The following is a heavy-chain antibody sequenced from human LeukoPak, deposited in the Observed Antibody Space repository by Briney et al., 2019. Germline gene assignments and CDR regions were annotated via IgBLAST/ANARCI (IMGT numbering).Heavy chain of an antibody. CDR3: TRYNNDHFDY. CDR2: IAYDGSRA. Sequence: GRSLRPSCAGSGFTFGGYGMHWFRQTPGKGLEWVAVIAYDGSRAFYADSVEGRFTISRDNSKNTMSVQMDDLRAEDTAVYYCTRYNNDHFDYWGQGTLVTVSS. CDR1: GFTFGGYG. V-gene: IGHV3-33*01. D-gene: IGHD1-14*01. J-gene: IGHJ4*02.